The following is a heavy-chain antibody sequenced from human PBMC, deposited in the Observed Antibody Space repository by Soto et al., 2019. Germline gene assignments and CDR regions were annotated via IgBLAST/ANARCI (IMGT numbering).Heavy chain of an antibody. V-gene: IGHV1-58*01. CDR2: IVVGSGNT. CDR3: AAVTNCGSYYSHYGMDV. J-gene: IGHJ6*02. D-gene: IGHD2-15*01. Sequence: QMQLVQSGPEVKKPGTAVKVSCKASGFTFTSSAVQWVRQARGQRLEWIGWIVVGSGNTNYAQKFQERVTITRDMHPSTAHIEMSSLRSEDTAMYYCAAVTNCGSYYSHYGMDVWCQVTTVTVSS. CDR1: GFTFTSSA.